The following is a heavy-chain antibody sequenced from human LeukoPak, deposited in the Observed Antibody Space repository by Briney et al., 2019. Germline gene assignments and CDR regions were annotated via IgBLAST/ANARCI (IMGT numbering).Heavy chain of an antibody. CDR3: ARDSTVTNIGYYYYGMDV. CDR2: INHSGST. Sequence: PSETLSLTCAVYGGSFSGYYWSWIRQPPGKGLEWIGEINHSGSTNYNPSLKSRVTISVDTSKNQFSLKLSSVTAADTAVYYCARDSTVTNIGYYYYGMDVWGQGTTVTVSS. J-gene: IGHJ6*02. CDR1: GGSFSGYY. V-gene: IGHV4-34*01. D-gene: IGHD4-17*01.